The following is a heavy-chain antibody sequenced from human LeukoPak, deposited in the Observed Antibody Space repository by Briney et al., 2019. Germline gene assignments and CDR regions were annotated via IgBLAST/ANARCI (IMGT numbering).Heavy chain of an antibody. Sequence: SETLSLTCAVYGGSFSGYYWSWIRQPPGRGLEWIGEINHSGSTNYNPSLKSRVTISVDTSKNQFSLKLSSVTAADTAVYYCARVVFFWWCGTSCYHYMDVWGKGTTVTVSS. CDR1: GGSFSGYY. CDR3: ARVVFFWWCGTSCYHYMDV. V-gene: IGHV4-34*01. D-gene: IGHD2-2*01. J-gene: IGHJ6*03. CDR2: INHSGST.